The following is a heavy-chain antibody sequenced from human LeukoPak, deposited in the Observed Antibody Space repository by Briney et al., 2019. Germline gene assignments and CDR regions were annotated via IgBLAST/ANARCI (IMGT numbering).Heavy chain of an antibody. J-gene: IGHJ4*02. CDR1: GYTFTQYG. CDR3: ARDVEAAFCSTSTCYDLVFDY. CDR2: ISAYNGNT. D-gene: IGHD2-2*01. Sequence: ASVKVSCKASGYTFTQYGISWVRQAPGQGLEWMGWISAYNGNTNYVQKFQGRVTMTTDTSTSTAYMELTSLRSDDTAVYYCARDVEAAFCSTSTCYDLVFDYWGQGTLVTVSS. V-gene: IGHV1-18*01.